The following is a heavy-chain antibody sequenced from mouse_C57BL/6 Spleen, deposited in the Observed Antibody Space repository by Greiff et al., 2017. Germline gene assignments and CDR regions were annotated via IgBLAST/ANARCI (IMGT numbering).Heavy chain of an antibody. Sequence: QVQLQQPGAELVKPGASVKMSCKASGYTFTSYWITWVKQRPGQGLEWIGDIYPGSGSTNYNEKFKSKATLTVDTSSSTAYMQLSSLTSADSAVYYCARWGLRRDWYFDVWGTGTTVTVSS. J-gene: IGHJ1*03. CDR1: GYTFTSYW. D-gene: IGHD2-4*01. CDR2: IYPGSGST. CDR3: ARWGLRRDWYFDV. V-gene: IGHV1-55*01.